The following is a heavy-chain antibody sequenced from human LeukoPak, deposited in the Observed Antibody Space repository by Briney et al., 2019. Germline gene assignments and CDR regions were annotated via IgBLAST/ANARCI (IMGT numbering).Heavy chain of an antibody. J-gene: IGHJ5*02. CDR2: IYTSGST. CDR3: AGGDMTTVQDWFDP. V-gene: IGHV4-61*02. D-gene: IGHD4-17*01. Sequence: PSQTLSLTCTVSGGSISSGSYYWSWIRQPAGKGLEWIGRIYTSGSTNYNPSLKSRVTISVDTSKNQFSLKLSSVTAADTAGYYCAGGDMTTVQDWFDPWGQGTLVTVSS. CDR1: GGSISSGSYY.